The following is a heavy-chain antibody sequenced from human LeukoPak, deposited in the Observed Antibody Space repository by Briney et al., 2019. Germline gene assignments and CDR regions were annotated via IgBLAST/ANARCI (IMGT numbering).Heavy chain of an antibody. CDR1: GYSFTTYG. J-gene: IGHJ4*02. Sequence: ASVKVSCKASGYSFTTYGFTWVRQAPGQGLGWMGWISGYSDNTNYAQKLQGRVTMTTDTSTSTAYMELRSLRSDDTAVYYCSSRAYGGSSFDYWGQGTLVTVSS. CDR3: SSRAYGGSSFDY. V-gene: IGHV1-18*01. CDR2: ISGYSDNT. D-gene: IGHD4-23*01.